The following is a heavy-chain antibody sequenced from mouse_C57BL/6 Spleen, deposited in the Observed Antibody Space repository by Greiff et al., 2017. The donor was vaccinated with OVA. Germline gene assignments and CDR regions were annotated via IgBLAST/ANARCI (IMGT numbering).Heavy chain of an antibody. Sequence: QVQLQQPGAELVKPGASVKLSCKASGYTFTSYWMQWVKQRPGQGLEWIGEIDPSDSYTNYNQKFKGKATLTVDTSSSTAYMQLSSLTSEDSAVYYCASYYYGSSDWYFDVWGTGTTVTVSS. CDR1: GYTFTSYW. V-gene: IGHV1-50*01. D-gene: IGHD1-1*01. CDR2: IDPSDSYT. CDR3: ASYYYGSSDWYFDV. J-gene: IGHJ1*03.